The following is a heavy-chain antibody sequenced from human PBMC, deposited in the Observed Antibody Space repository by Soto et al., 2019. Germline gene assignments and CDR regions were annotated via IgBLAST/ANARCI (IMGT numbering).Heavy chain of an antibody. J-gene: IGHJ6*02. CDR3: AKDGHPITMGRGVVSVGYYGMDV. D-gene: IGHD3-10*01. CDR2: ISGSGGST. CDR1: GFTFSSYA. V-gene: IGHV3-23*01. Sequence: PGGSLRLSCAASGFTFSSYAMSWVRQAPGKGLEWVSAISGSGGSTYYADSVKGRFTISRDNSKNTLYLQMNSLRAEDTAVYYCAKDGHPITMGRGVVSVGYYGMDVWGQGTTVTVSS.